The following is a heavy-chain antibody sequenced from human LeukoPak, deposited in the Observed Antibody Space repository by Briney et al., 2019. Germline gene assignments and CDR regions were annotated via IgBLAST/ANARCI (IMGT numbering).Heavy chain of an antibody. CDR3: ARGEWELDAFDI. Sequence: SETLSLTCTVSGGSISSGSYYWSWIRQPAGKGLEWIGRIYTSGSTNYNPSLKSRVTISVDTSKNQFSLKLSSVTAADTAVYYCARGEWELDAFDIWGQGTMVTVSS. V-gene: IGHV4-61*02. CDR1: GGSISSGSYY. CDR2: IYTSGST. J-gene: IGHJ3*02. D-gene: IGHD1-26*01.